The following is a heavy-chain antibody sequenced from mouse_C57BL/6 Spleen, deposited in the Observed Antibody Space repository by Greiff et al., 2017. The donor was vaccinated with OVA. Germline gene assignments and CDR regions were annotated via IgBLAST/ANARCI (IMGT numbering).Heavy chain of an antibody. D-gene: IGHD2-12*01. CDR1: GYTFTSYW. CDR2: IYPSDSET. J-gene: IGHJ2*01. CDR3: ARADGIRQKLYYFDC. V-gene: IGHV1-61*01. Sequence: QVQLQQPGAELVRPGSSVKLSCKASGYTFTSYWMDWVKQRPGQGLEWIGNIYPSDSETHYNQKFKDKATLTVDKSSSTAYMQLSSLTSEDSAVYYCARADGIRQKLYYFDCWGQGTTLTVSS.